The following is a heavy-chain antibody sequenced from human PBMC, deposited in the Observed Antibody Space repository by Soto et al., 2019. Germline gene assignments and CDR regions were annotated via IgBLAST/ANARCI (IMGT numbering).Heavy chain of an antibody. CDR3: ARENDNGGMDV. V-gene: IGHV3-33*01. J-gene: IGHJ6*02. Sequence: QVQLVESGGGVVQPGRSLRLSCAASGFTFSTYGMHWVRQAPGKGLEWVADIWYDGSNKYYADSVKGRFTISRDNSKNTLYLQMNSLRADDTAVYYCARENDNGGMDVWGQGTTVTVYS. D-gene: IGHD2-8*01. CDR1: GFTFSTYG. CDR2: IWYDGSNK.